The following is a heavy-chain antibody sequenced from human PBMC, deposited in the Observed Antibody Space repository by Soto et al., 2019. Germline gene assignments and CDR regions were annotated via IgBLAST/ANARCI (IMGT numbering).Heavy chain of an antibody. D-gene: IGHD3-10*01. J-gene: IGHJ4*02. CDR1: GFTVSNNY. V-gene: IGHV3-53*01. CDR2: IYSGGYT. Sequence: EVQLVESGGGLIQPGGSLRLSCAVSGFTVSNNYMSWVRQAPGKGLEGVSVIYSGGYTAYGDSVKGRFTISRDNSKNTLYLQRETVGADSTGVFYWATQPGGGGYWGQGTLVTVSS. CDR3: ATQPGGGGY.